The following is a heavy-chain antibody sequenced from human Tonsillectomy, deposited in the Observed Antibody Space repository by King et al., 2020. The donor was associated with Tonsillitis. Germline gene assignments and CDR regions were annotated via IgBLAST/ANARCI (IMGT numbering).Heavy chain of an antibody. CDR2: IYWNDDK. CDR1: GFSLSTSGVG. D-gene: IGHD3-10*01. V-gene: IGHV2-5*01. J-gene: IGHJ5*02. CDR3: AHKHYGTNPYNPNNWFDP. Sequence: TLKESGPTLVKPTQTLTLTCTFSGFSLSTSGVGVGWIRQPPGKALEWLALIYWNDDKRYSPSLKSRLTITKDTSKNQVVLTMTNMDPVDTATYYCAHKHYGTNPYNPNNWFDPWGQGTLVTVSS.